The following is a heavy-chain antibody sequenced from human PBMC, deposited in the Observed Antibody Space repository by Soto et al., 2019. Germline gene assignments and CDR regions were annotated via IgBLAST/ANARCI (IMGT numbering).Heavy chain of an antibody. CDR2: IYSDGTT. D-gene: IGHD5-18*01. CDR3: ARDRGYRSGSFGS. V-gene: IGHV4-4*07. J-gene: IGHJ5*02. CDR1: GCSISCYD. Sequence: SETLSLTCLFSGCSISCYDVIWLRPPAGKELEWIGRIYSDGTTNYNPSLKGRGTMSVDTSKKQISLKLTSVTAADTAMYYCARDRGYRSGSFGSWGQGVLVTVSS.